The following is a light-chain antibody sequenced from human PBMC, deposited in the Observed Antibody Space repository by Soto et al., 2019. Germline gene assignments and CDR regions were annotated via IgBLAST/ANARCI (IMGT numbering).Light chain of an antibody. CDR1: QTRSSW. CDR2: QAS. J-gene: IGKJ1*01. V-gene: IGKV1-5*03. CDR3: EHYNSYSEA. Sequence: DILMTQSPSTLSGSVGDRVTITCRASQTRSSWLAWYQQKPGKAPKLLIYQASTLKRGVPSRFSGSGSGTEFTLTISSLQPDDFATYNCEHYNSYSEAVGQVTKVDIK.